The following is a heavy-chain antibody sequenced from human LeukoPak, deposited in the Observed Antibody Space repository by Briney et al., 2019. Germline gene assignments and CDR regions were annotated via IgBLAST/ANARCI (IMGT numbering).Heavy chain of an antibody. J-gene: IGHJ4*02. CDR3: AGSPFVVVTALDYFDY. D-gene: IGHD2-21*02. CDR1: GFTVSSNY. V-gene: IGHV3-7*01. Sequence: GGSLRLSCAASGFTVSSNYMSWVRQAPGKGLEWVANIKQDGSEKYYVDSVKGRFTISRDNAKNSLYLQMNSLRAEDTAVYYCAGSPFVVVTALDYFDYWGQGTLVTVSS. CDR2: IKQDGSEK.